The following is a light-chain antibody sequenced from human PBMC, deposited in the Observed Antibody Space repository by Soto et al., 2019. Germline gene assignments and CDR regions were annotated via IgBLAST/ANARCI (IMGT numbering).Light chain of an antibody. J-gene: IGKJ1*01. CDR2: GAS. CDR3: QQCNTWPLT. Sequence: EIVMTQSPATLSVSPGERATLSCRASQSVSSNLAWYQQKPGQAPRLLIYGASTRATGIPARFSGSGSGTDFTLTISSLQSEDFAVYYCQQCNTWPLTFGQGTRVEIK. CDR1: QSVSSN. V-gene: IGKV3-15*01.